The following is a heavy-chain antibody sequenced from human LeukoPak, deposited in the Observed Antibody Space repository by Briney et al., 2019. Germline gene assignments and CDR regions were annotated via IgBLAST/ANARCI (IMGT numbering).Heavy chain of an antibody. D-gene: IGHD6-19*01. CDR2: INPNSGGT. V-gene: IGHV1-2*06. CDR1: GYTFIGYY. CDR3: ARGGRDPYSSGPGDYYYGMDV. J-gene: IGHJ6*02. Sequence: ASVRVSCKASGYTFIGYYLHWARQAPGQRLESMGRINPNSGGTNYAQTFQGRVTMTRDTSISTAYMELSRLRSDDTAVYYCARGGRDPYSSGPGDYYYGMDVWGQGTTVTVSS.